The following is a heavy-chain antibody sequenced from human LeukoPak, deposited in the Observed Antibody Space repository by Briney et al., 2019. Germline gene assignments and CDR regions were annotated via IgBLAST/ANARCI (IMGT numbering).Heavy chain of an antibody. V-gene: IGHV4-4*07. CDR3: ARDDYFGDLDAFDI. CDR1: GGSISGYY. J-gene: IGHJ3*02. CDR2: IYSSGYT. Sequence: SETLPLTCSVSGGSISGYYWSWIRQPAGKGLEWIGRIYSSGYTEYSPSLKSRVSMSVDTSKNQFSLKLTSVTAADTAVYYCARDDYFGDLDAFDIWGQGTRVSVSS. D-gene: IGHD3-10*01.